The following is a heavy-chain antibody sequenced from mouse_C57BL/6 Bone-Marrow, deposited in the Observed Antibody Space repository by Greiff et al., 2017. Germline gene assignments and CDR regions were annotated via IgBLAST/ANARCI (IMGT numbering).Heavy chain of an antibody. D-gene: IGHD1-1*01. CDR3: TEIAADYAMDY. V-gene: IGHV1-15*01. J-gene: IGHJ4*01. CDR2: IDPETGGT. Sequence: VQLQQSGAELVRPGASVTLSCKASGYTFTDYEMHWVKQTPVHGLEWIGAIDPETGGTAYNQKFKGKAILTADKSSSTAYMELRSLTSEDSAVYYGTEIAADYAMDYWGQGTSVTVSS. CDR1: GYTFTDYE.